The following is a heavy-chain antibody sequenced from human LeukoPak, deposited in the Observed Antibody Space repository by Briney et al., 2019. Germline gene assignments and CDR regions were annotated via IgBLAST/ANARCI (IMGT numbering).Heavy chain of an antibody. J-gene: IGHJ6*03. V-gene: IGHV1-24*01. CDR1: GYTLTELS. CDR3: ATDRQFWSGRFAAGPYYYYMDV. CDR2: FDPEDGET. Sequence: ASVKVSCKVSGYTLTELSMHLVRQAPGKGLEWMGGFDPEDGETIYAQKFQGRVTMTDDTSTDTAYMELSSLRSEDTAVYYCATDRQFWSGRFAAGPYYYYMDVWGKGTTVTVSS. D-gene: IGHD3-3*02.